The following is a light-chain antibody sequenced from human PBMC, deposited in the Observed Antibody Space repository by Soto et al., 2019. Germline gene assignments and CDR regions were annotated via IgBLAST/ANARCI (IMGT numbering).Light chain of an antibody. CDR3: SSYTSSSLYV. V-gene: IGLV2-14*03. J-gene: IGLJ1*01. Sequence: QAVVTQPASVSGSPGQSITISCTGTSSDVGGYNDVSWYQHHPGTAPKLIIYDVSNRPSGVSNLFSGSTSGNTASLTISGLQAEDEADYYCSSYTSSSLYVFGTGTKVTVL. CDR2: DVS. CDR1: SSDVGGYND.